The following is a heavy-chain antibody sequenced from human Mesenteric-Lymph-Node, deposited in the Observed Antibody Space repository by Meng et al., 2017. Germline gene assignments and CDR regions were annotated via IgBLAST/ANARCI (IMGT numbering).Heavy chain of an antibody. D-gene: IGHD3-10*01. J-gene: IGHJ4*02. CDR2: IKQDGTEK. Sequence: GESLKISCAGSGFTFNSHWMSWVRQAPGKGLEWVAKIKQDGTEKEYVDSVKGRFTISRDNARNSLFLQMSSLRAEDTAVYYCARVARIRYGSGSYGDYWGQGTLVTVSS. CDR3: ARVARIRYGSGSYGDY. CDR1: GFTFNSHW. V-gene: IGHV3-7*01.